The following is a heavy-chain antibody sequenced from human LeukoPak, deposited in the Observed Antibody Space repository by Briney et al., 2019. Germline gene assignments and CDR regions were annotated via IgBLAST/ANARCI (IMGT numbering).Heavy chain of an antibody. CDR1: GGSISSSPYY. V-gene: IGHV4-39*07. CDR3: ARGGKGFGTIFGGNWFDP. J-gene: IGHJ5*02. CDR2: IYYSGTT. D-gene: IGHD3-3*01. Sequence: SETLSLTCTVSGGSISSSPYYWGWIRQPPGKGLEWIGSIYYSGTTHYSPSLESRVTISVDTSKNQFSLKLSSVTAADTAVYYCARGGKGFGTIFGGNWFDPWGQGTLVTVSS.